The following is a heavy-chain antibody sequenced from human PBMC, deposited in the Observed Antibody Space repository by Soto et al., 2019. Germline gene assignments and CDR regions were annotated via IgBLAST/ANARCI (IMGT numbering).Heavy chain of an antibody. CDR1: GFTFSSYS. Sequence: GGSLRLSCAASGFTFSSYSMNWVRQAPGKGLEWVSYISSSSSTIYYADSVKGRFTISRDNAKNSLYLQMNSLRDEDTAVYYCARPVSPVGATDAFDIWGQGTMVTVSS. J-gene: IGHJ3*02. CDR2: ISSSSSTI. CDR3: ARPVSPVGATDAFDI. D-gene: IGHD1-26*01. V-gene: IGHV3-48*02.